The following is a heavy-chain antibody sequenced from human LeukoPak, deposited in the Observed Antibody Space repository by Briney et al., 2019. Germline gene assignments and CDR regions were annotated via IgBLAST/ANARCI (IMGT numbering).Heavy chain of an antibody. J-gene: IGHJ4*02. V-gene: IGHV4-39*01. CDR3: ARRPKYCSSTSCYGDY. Sequence: SETLSLTCTVSGGSISSSSYYWGWIRQPPGKGLEWIGSIYYSGSTYYNPFLKSRVTISVDTSKNQFSLKLSSVTAADTAVYYCARRPKYCSSTSCYGDYWGQGTLVTVSS. D-gene: IGHD2-2*01. CDR1: GGSISSSSYY. CDR2: IYYSGST.